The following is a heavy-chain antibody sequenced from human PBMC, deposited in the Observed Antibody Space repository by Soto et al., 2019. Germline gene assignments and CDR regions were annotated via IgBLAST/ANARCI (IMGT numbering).Heavy chain of an antibody. CDR3: TRSAYSSGFDP. CDR2: INGDGSSI. CDR1: GFTFSNYW. Sequence: GGSLRLSCAASGFTFSNYWMHWVRQAPGKGPVWVSRINGDGSSISYAESVKGRFTISRDNGKNTLFLQMNSLRAEDMAVYYCTRSAYSSGFDPWGQGTLVTVSS. D-gene: IGHD6-19*01. V-gene: IGHV3-74*01. J-gene: IGHJ5*02.